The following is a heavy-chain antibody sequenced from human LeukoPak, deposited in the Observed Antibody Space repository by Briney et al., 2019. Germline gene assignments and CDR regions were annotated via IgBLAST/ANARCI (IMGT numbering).Heavy chain of an antibody. D-gene: IGHD1-26*01. J-gene: IGHJ3*02. V-gene: IGHV3-30*03. Sequence: GGSLRLSCAASGFTFSSYGMHWVRQAPGKGLEWVAVISYDGSNKYYADSVKGRFTISRDNAKNSLYLQMNSLRAEDTAVYYCAREGLELDARDAFDIWGQGTMVTVSS. CDR2: ISYDGSNK. CDR1: GFTFSSYG. CDR3: AREGLELDARDAFDI.